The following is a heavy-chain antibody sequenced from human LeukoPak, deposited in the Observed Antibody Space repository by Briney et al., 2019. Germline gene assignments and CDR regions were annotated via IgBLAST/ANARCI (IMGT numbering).Heavy chain of an antibody. CDR2: VYSSGST. V-gene: IGHV4-59*02. J-gene: IGHJ4*02. CDR1: GGSVSNIF. Sequence: SETLSLTCTVSGGSVSNIFWSWIRQPPGKGLEWIGYVYSSGSTNYNPSLNSRVTMSVDTSKNQFSLRLNSVTPADTAVYYCARADSSGWYRGSLDYWGQGTLVTVSS. CDR3: ARADSSGWYRGSLDY. D-gene: IGHD6-19*01.